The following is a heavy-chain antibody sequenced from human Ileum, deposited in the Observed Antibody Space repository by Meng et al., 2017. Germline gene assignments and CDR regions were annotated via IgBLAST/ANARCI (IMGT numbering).Heavy chain of an antibody. J-gene: IGHJ4*02. D-gene: IGHD3-22*01. CDR1: GGSFSGYY. CDR2: INHSGST. Sequence: SETLSLTCAVYGGSFSGYYCSWIRQPPGKGLEWIGEINHSGSTNYNQSLKSRVTISVDTSKSQSSLKLSSVTAADTAVYYCARMSLYYYDSSGYYPFDYWGQGTLVTVSS. CDR3: ARMSLYYYDSSGYYPFDY. V-gene: IGHV4-34*01.